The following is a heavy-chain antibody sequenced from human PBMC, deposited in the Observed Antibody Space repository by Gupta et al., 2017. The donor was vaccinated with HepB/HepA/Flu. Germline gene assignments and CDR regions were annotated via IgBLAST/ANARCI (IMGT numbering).Heavy chain of an antibody. D-gene: IGHD2-2*01. J-gene: IGHJ4*02. CDR2: IYYSGST. CDR1: GGSISSGGYY. V-gene: IGHV4-31*03. Sequence: QVQLQESGPGLVKPSQTLSLTCTVSGGSISSGGYYWSWIRQHPGKGLEWIGYIYYSGSTYYNPSLKSRVTISVDTSKNQFSLKLSSVTAADTAVYYCARAPACHVITDYCSSSLAFDYWGQGTLVTVSS. CDR3: ARAPACHVITDYCSSSLAFDY.